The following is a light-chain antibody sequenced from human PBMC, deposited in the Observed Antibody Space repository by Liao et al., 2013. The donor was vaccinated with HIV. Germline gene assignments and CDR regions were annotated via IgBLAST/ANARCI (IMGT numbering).Light chain of an antibody. V-gene: IGLV3-27*01. Sequence: SYELTQPSSVSVSPGQTARITCSGDVLAKKYARWFQQKPGQAPVLVIYKDSERPSGIPERFSGSSSGTTVTLTISGVQAEDEADYYCQSADSSGRFVVFGGGTRLTVL. CDR2: KDS. J-gene: IGLJ2*01. CDR1: VLAKKY. CDR3: QSADSSGRFVV.